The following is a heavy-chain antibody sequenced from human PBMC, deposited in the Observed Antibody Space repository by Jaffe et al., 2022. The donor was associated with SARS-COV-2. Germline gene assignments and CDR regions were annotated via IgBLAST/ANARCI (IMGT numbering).Heavy chain of an antibody. CDR1: GFTFSSYW. CDR2: INSDGSST. CDR3: ARVYVGGQNDYYYYYGMDV. Sequence: EVQLVESGGGLVQPGGSLRLSCAASGFTFSSYWMHWVRQAPGKGLVWVSRINSDGSSTSYADSVKGRFTISRDNAKNTLYLQMNSLRAEDTAVYYCARVYVGGQNDYYYYYGMDVWGQGTTVTVSS. J-gene: IGHJ6*02. D-gene: IGHD3-16*01. V-gene: IGHV3-74*01.